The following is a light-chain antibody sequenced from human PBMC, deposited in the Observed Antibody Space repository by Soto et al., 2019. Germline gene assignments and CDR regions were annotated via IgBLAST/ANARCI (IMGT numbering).Light chain of an antibody. CDR1: QSISSTQ. J-gene: IGKJ1*01. CDR2: GAS. V-gene: IGKV3-20*01. CDR3: QQYATSPWT. Sequence: EIVLTQSPDTLSLSPGERATLSCRASQSISSTQLVWYQQRAGQAPRLLIFGASSRATGLPDWFSGSGSRTDFPITISGLEPEVIAFYYCQQYATSPWTFGHGTKVAIK.